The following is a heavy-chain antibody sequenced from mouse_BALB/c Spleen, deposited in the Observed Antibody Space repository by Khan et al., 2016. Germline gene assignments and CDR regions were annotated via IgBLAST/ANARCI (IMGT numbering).Heavy chain of an antibody. Sequence: QIQLVQSGPELKKPGETVKISCKASGYTFTNYGMNWVKQAPGKDLKWMGWINTYTGEPTYADDFKGRFAFSLETSASTAYLQINNLRKEDTATYFCARYRDYYGSSKYCDVWGAGTTVTVSS. CDR2: INTYTGEP. CDR3: ARYRDYYGSSKYCDV. J-gene: IGHJ1*01. V-gene: IGHV9-3-1*01. D-gene: IGHD1-1*01. CDR1: GYTFTNYG.